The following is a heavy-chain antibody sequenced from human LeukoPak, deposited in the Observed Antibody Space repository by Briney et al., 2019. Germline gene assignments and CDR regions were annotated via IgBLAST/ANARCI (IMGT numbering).Heavy chain of an antibody. CDR3: ARDYNDSSGLPEY. CDR1: GFTFSDYY. V-gene: IGHV3-11*04. CDR2: ISSSSSII. J-gene: IGHJ4*02. D-gene: IGHD3-22*01. Sequence: TGGSLRLSCAASGFTFSDYYMSWIRQAPGKGLEWVSYISSSSSIIYYTESVKGRFTISRDNAKNSLYLQMNSLRAEDTAVYYCARDYNDSSGLPEYWGQGTLVTVSS.